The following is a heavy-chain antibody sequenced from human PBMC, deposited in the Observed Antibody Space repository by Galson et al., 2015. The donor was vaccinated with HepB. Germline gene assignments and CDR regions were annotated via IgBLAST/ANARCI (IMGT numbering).Heavy chain of an antibody. CDR2: IRSKANSYAT. J-gene: IGHJ4*02. V-gene: IGHV3-73*01. Sequence: SLRLSCAASGFTFSGSAMHWVRQASGKGLEWVGRIRSKANSYATAYAASVKGRFTISRDDSKNTAYLQMNSLKTEDTAVYYCTRLIAGAGTADYWGQGTLVTVSS. CDR3: TRLIAGAGTADY. CDR1: GFTFSGSA. D-gene: IGHD6-19*01.